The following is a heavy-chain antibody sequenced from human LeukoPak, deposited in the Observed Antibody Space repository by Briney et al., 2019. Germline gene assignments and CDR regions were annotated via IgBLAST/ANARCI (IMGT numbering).Heavy chain of an antibody. J-gene: IGHJ4*02. CDR1: GGSISSYY. CDR2: IYTSGST. CDR3: AKQVPMATIDGTGFDY. Sequence: SETLSLTCTVSGGSISSYYWSWIRQPAGKGLEWIGRIYTSGSTNYNPSLKSRVTMSVDTSKNQFSLKLSSVTAADTAVYYCAKQVPMATIDGTGFDYWGQGTLVTVSS. D-gene: IGHD5-24*01. V-gene: IGHV4-4*07.